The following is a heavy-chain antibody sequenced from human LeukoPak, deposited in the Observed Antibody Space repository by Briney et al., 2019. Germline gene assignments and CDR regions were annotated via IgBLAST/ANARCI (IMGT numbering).Heavy chain of an antibody. D-gene: IGHD1-14*01. CDR1: GFTFSSYS. CDR2: ISSSSSYI. J-gene: IGHJ5*02. V-gene: IGHV3-21*01. Sequence: GGSLRLSCAASGFTFSSYSMTWVRQAPGKGLEWVSSISSSSSYIYYADSVKGRFTISRDNAKNSLYLPMNSMRAADTAVYYCARDQITGTTGFFDPWGQGTLVTVSS. CDR3: ARDQITGTTGFFDP.